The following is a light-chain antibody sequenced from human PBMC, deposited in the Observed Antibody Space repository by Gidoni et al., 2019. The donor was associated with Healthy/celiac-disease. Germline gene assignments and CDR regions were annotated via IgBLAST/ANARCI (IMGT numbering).Light chain of an antibody. V-gene: IGKV1-33*01. CDR1: QDISNY. Sequence: DIQMTQSPSSLSASVGVRVTITCQASQDISNYLNWYQQKPGKAPKLLIYDASNLETGVPSRFSGSGSGTDFTFTISSLQPEDIATYYCQQYDNLSLTFGGXTKVEIK. CDR3: QQYDNLSLT. CDR2: DAS. J-gene: IGKJ4*01.